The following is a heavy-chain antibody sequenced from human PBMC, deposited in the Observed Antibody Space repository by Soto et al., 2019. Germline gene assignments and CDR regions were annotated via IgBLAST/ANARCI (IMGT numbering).Heavy chain of an antibody. CDR3: ARMGDVPYYYYGMDV. Sequence: QVQLVQSGAEVKKPWASVKVSCKASGYTFSTYGISWVRQAPGQGLEWMGWINGYNGNTNYAPKLQGRITMTTDTSTTTAYMELRSLRSDDTAVYYCARMGDVPYYYYGMDVWGQGTTVTVSS. V-gene: IGHV1-18*01. CDR1: GYTFSTYG. CDR2: INGYNGNT. J-gene: IGHJ6*02. D-gene: IGHD3-16*01.